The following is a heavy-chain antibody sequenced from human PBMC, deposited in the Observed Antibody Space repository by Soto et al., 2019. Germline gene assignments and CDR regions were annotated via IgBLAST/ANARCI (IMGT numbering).Heavy chain of an antibody. CDR3: ARQKQTAMGVKTGGQYYFDY. Sequence: EVQLVQSGAEVKKPGESLKISCKGSGYSFTNYWIAWVRQMPGKGLEWMGIIYPRDSDTEYSPSFQGQVTISADRSISTAYLQWSSLKASDTAMYYCARQKQTAMGVKTGGQYYFDYWGQGTRVTVSS. V-gene: IGHV5-51*01. CDR1: GYSFTNYW. D-gene: IGHD5-18*01. CDR2: IYPRDSDT. J-gene: IGHJ4*02.